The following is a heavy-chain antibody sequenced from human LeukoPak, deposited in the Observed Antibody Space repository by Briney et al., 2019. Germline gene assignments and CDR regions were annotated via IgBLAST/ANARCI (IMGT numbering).Heavy chain of an antibody. CDR1: GFTFSSYA. CDR2: ISSNGGST. V-gene: IGHV3-64D*06. J-gene: IGHJ4*02. D-gene: IGHD3-22*01. CDR3: VNSDYYDSSGYYYDY. Sequence: RGSLRLSCSASGFTFSSYAMHWVRQASGKGLEYVSAISSNGGSTYYADSVKGRFAISRDNSKNTLYLQMSSLRAEDTAVYYCVNSDYYDSSGYYYDYWGQGTLVTVSS.